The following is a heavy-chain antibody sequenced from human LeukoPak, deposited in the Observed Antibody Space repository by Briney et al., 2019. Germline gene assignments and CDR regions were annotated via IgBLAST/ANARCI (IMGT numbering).Heavy chain of an antibody. J-gene: IGHJ6*03. CDR2: IYYSGST. V-gene: IGHV4-59*01. Sequence: SETLSLTCTVSGGSISRYYWSWIRQPPGKGLEWIGYIYYSGSTNYNPSLKSRVTISVDTSKNQFSLKLSSVTAADTAVYYCARTTEGGYTYDYFYYYYMDVWGKGTTVTISS. CDR1: GGSISRYY. D-gene: IGHD5-18*01. CDR3: ARTTEGGYTYDYFYYYYMDV.